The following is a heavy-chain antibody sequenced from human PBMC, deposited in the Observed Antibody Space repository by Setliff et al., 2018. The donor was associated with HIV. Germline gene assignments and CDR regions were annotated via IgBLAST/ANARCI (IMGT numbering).Heavy chain of an antibody. CDR2: IYYSGST. Sequence: SETLSLTCTVSGVSITGHYWGWIRQPPGKGLEWIGSIYYSGSTYYNPSLQSRVTISVDTSKNLFSLRLSSVTASDTAVYYCARQAIFGYYDSSGYLDYWGQGTLVTVSS. D-gene: IGHD3-22*01. CDR3: ARQAIFGYYDSSGYLDY. J-gene: IGHJ4*02. V-gene: IGHV4-39*01. CDR1: GVSITGHY.